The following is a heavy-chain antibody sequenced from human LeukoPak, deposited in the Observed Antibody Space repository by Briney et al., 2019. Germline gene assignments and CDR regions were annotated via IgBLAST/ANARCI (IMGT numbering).Heavy chain of an antibody. CDR1: GFTFGSYA. CDR3: AKAGYCATAGCPDYYYMDV. D-gene: IGHD2-8*01. V-gene: IGHV3-30*02. CDR2: IRYDGSNK. Sequence: GGSLRLSCAASGFTFGSYAMHWVRQAPGKGLEWVSFIRYDGSNKFYADSVKGRFTISRDTSKNTLYLQMNSLRTEDSAMYYCAKAGYCATAGCPDYYYMDVWGRGTTVTVSS. J-gene: IGHJ6*03.